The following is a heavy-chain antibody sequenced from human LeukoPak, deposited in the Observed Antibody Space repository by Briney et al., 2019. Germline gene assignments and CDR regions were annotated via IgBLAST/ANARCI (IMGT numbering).Heavy chain of an antibody. J-gene: IGHJ3*02. D-gene: IGHD2-21*02. CDR2: IYHSGNT. CDR3: ARVHCGGDCYSLDPKSFDI. CDR1: GGSISSGGYS. Sequence: PSQTLSLTCAVSGGSISSGGYSWSWIRQPPGKGLEWIGYIYHSGNTYYNPSLKSRVTISVDRSKNQFSLKLSSVTAADTAVYYCARVHCGGDCYSLDPKSFDIWGQGTMVTVSS. V-gene: IGHV4-30-2*01.